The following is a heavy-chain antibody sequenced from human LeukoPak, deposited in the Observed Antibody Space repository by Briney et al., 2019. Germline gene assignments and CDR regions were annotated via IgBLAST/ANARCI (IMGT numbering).Heavy chain of an antibody. CDR1: GGSFSGYY. CDR2: INHSGST. V-gene: IGHV4-34*01. CDR3: ARGLNNSSSRVFDY. D-gene: IGHD6-6*01. Sequence: PSETLSLTCAVYGGSFSGYYWSWIRQPPGKGLEWIGEINHSGSTNYNPSLKSRVTISVDTSKNQFSLKLSSVTAADTAVYYCARGLNNSSSRVFDYWGQGTLVTVSS. J-gene: IGHJ4*02.